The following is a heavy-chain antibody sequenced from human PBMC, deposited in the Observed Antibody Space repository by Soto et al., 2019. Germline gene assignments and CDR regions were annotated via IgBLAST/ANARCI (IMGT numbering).Heavy chain of an antibody. CDR1: GGSFSGYY. CDR2: INHSGST. J-gene: IGHJ4*02. CDR3: AREDCSAGTCSYFDY. D-gene: IGHD2-15*01. V-gene: IGHV4-34*01. Sequence: SETLSLTCAVYGGSFSGYYWTWIRQPPGKGLEWIGEINHSGSTNYNPSLKRRVTISVDTSKNQFSLKLSSVTAADTAVYYCAREDCSAGTCSYFDYWGQGTLVTVSS.